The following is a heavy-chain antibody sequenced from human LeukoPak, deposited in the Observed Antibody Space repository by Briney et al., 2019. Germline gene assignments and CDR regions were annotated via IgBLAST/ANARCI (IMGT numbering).Heavy chain of an antibody. V-gene: IGHV4-39*07. CDR3: ASGGSRTGFDY. D-gene: IGHD3/OR15-3a*01. J-gene: IGHJ4*02. Sequence: PSETLSLTCTVSGGSISSSSYYWGWIRQPPGKGLEWIGSIYYSGSTYYNPSLKSRVTISVDTSKNQFSLRLSSVIAADTAVYYCASGGSRTGFDYWGQGTLVTVSS. CDR2: IYYSGST. CDR1: GGSISSSSYY.